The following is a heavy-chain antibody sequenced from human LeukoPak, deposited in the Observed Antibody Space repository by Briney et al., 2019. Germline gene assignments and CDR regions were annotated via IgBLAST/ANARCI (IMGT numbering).Heavy chain of an antibody. V-gene: IGHV3-7*01. J-gene: IGHJ4*02. CDR3: ARVVAYNAFDY. Sequence: GGSLRLSCAASGFTFSSSWMTWVRQAPGKGLEWVANIKPDGSAKNYVGFVQGRFTISRDNTKNSVYLQMSSLRVEDAAVYFCARVVAYNAFDYWGQGTLVTVSS. CDR2: IKPDGSAK. D-gene: IGHD1-14*01. CDR1: GFTFSSSW.